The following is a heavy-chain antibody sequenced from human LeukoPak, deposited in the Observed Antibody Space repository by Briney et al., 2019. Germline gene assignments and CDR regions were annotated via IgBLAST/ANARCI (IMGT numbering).Heavy chain of an antibody. CDR2: IYYSGST. D-gene: IGHD3-9*01. V-gene: IGHV4-59*12. CDR1: GGSISSYY. J-gene: IGHJ6*03. CDR3: ARGGQGHYDILTGYFYYMDV. Sequence: KTSETLSLTCTVSGGSISSYYWSWIRQPPGKGLEWIGYIYYSGSTNYNPSLKSRVTMSVDTSKNQFSLKLSSVTAADTAVYYCARGGQGHYDILTGYFYYMDVWGKGTTVTISS.